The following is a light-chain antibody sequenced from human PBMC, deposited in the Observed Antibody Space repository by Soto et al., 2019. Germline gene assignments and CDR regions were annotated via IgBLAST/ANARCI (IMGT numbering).Light chain of an antibody. V-gene: IGKV1-9*01. CDR3: QHLNNYPLT. Sequence: DIQLTQSPSFLSASVGDRVTITCRASQGISSYLLWYQQKPGKAPKLLIYEASTLQSGVPSRFSGSGSGTEFTLTISSLQTEDFATYYCQHLNNYPLTFGGGTEVEI. CDR1: QGISSY. CDR2: EAS. J-gene: IGKJ4*01.